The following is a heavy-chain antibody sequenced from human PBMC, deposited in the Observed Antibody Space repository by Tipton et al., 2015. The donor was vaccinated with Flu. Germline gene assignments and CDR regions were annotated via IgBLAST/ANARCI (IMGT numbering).Heavy chain of an antibody. D-gene: IGHD5-24*01. CDR3: ARPHRQFSDNAFGI. CDR1: GGSFSAYY. Sequence: TLSLTCAVYGGSFSAYYWSWIRQPPGKGLEWVGEINHSGTTNYNPSLTSRVTISADTSKKQFSLNLSSVTAADTAVYYCARPHRQFSDNAFGIWGQGTMVTVSS. CDR2: INHSGTT. J-gene: IGHJ3*02. V-gene: IGHV4-34*01.